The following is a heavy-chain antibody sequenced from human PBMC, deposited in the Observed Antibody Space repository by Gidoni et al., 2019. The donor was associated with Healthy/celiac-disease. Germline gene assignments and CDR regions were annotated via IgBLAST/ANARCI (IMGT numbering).Heavy chain of an antibody. Sequence: VQLVESGGGVVQPGRSLRLSWSASGLTFSSYGMHWVRQAPGKGLEWVAVIWYDGSNKYYADSVKGRFTISRDNSKNTLYLQMNSLRAEDTAVYYCARDGGWLTTGGYFDYWGQGTLVTVSS. CDR2: IWYDGSNK. CDR3: ARDGGWLTTGGYFDY. J-gene: IGHJ4*02. CDR1: GLTFSSYG. D-gene: IGHD3-16*01. V-gene: IGHV3-33*01.